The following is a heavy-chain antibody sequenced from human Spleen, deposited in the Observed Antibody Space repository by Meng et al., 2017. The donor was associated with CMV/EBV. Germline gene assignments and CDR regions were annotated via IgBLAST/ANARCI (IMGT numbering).Heavy chain of an antibody. CDR3: AKSSNGSGTYFPHYYYYYGMDV. CDR2: LSGSGAST. D-gene: IGHD1-26*01. J-gene: IGHJ6*02. CDR1: GFTFSRYA. Sequence: GGSLRLSCAASGFTFSRYAMSWVRQAPGKGLEWVSSLSGSGASTYHADSVKGRLTISRDNSKNTLYPQMNSLRAEDTAVYYCAKSSNGSGTYFPHYYYYYGMDVWGQGTTVTVSS. V-gene: IGHV3-23*01.